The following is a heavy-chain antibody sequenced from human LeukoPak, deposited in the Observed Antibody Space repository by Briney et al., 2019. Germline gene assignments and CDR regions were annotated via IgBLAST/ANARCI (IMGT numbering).Heavy chain of an antibody. Sequence: PGGSLSLSCAASGFSVTSNYMTWVRQAPGKGLEWISVIYSGTSTYYADSVKGRFTISRHNSKNTLYLQMNSLRPEDTAVYYCARVYNWDYEGGWLDLWARGTVLTVSS. CDR1: GFSVTSNY. J-gene: IGHJ5*02. CDR3: ARVYNWDYEGGWLDL. V-gene: IGHV3-53*04. D-gene: IGHD1-7*01. CDR2: IYSGTST.